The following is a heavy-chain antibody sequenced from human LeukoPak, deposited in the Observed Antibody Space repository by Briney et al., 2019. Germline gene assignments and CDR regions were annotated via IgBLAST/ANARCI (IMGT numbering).Heavy chain of an antibody. D-gene: IGHD2-8*02. V-gene: IGHV4-59*01. J-gene: IGHJ3*02. Sequence: SETLSLTCTVSGGSISSYHWSWIRQPPGKGLEWIGYIYYSGTTNYNPSLKGRVTISVDTSKNHFSLRLSSVTAADTAVFYCARGVACTDFTFDIWGQGTMVTVSS. CDR3: ARGVACTDFTFDI. CDR2: IYYSGTT. CDR1: GGSISSYH.